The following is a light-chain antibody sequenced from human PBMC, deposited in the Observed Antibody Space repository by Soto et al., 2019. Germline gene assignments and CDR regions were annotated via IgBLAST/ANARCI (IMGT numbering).Light chain of an antibody. V-gene: IGLV1-40*01. Sequence: QSALTQPPSVSGAPGQRVTISCTGSNSNIGTGYDVYWYQQPPGTAPKLLIFGNNNRPSGVPDRCSGAKSGTSASLAITGLQAEDEADYYCQTYDSSLGPVVFGGWPKLTVL. CDR2: GNN. CDR3: QTYDSSLGPVV. J-gene: IGLJ2*01. CDR1: NSNIGTGYD.